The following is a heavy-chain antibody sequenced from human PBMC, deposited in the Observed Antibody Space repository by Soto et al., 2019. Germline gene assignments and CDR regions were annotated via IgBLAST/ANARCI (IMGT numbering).Heavy chain of an antibody. Sequence: GGSLRLSCAASGFTFSSYAMSWVRQAPGKGLERVSAISGSGGSTYYADSVKGRFTISRDNSKNTLYLQMNSLRAEDTAVYYCAKDIVLMVYARPDYYGMDVWGQGTTVTVSS. CDR2: ISGSGGST. J-gene: IGHJ6*02. V-gene: IGHV3-23*01. CDR1: GFTFSSYA. CDR3: AKDIVLMVYARPDYYGMDV. D-gene: IGHD2-8*01.